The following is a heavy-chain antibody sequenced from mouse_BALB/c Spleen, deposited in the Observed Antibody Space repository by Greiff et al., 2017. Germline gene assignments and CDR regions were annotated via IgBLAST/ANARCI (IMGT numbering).Heavy chain of an antibody. D-gene: IGHD2-4*01. CDR1: GYTFTSYY. V-gene: IGHV1S81*02. CDR3: TRGGLPYAMDY. CDR2: INPSNGGT. Sequence: VQLQQPGAELVKPGASVKLSCKASGYTFTSYYMYWVKQRPGQGLEWIGGINPSNGGTNFNEKFKSKATLTVDKSSSTAYMQLSSLTSEDSAVYYCTRGGLPYAMDYWGQGTSVTVSS. J-gene: IGHJ4*01.